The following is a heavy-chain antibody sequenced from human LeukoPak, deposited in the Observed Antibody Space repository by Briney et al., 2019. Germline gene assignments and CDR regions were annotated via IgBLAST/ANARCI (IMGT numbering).Heavy chain of an antibody. D-gene: IGHD5-18*01. CDR2: MNPNSGNT. CDR1: GGTFSSYA. V-gene: IGHV1-8*02. J-gene: IGHJ4*02. Sequence: GASVKVSCKASGGTFSSYAINWVRQATGQGLEWMGWMNPNSGNTGYAQKFQGRVTMTRNTSISTAYMELSSLRSEDTAVYYCARPSRRGYSYGYGYWGQGTLVTVSS. CDR3: ARPSRRGYSYGYGY.